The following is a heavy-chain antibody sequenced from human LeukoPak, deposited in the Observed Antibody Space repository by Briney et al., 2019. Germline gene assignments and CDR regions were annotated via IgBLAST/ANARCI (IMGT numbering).Heavy chain of an antibody. V-gene: IGHV3-21*01. CDR2: ISSSSSSI. Sequence: GGSLRLSCAASGFTFITSTMNWVRQAPGKGLEWVSSISSSSSSIYYADSVKGRFTISRDNAKNSLYLQMSSLRAEDTAVYYCARALEVDPWGQGTLVTVSS. J-gene: IGHJ5*02. CDR1: GFTFITST. CDR3: ARALEVDP.